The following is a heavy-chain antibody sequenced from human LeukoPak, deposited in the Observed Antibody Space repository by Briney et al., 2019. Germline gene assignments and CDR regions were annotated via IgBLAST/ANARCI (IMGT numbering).Heavy chain of an antibody. Sequence: GGSLRLSCAASGFTFSSYGMHWVRQAPGKGLEWVAFIRYDGSNKYYADSVKGRFTISRDNSKNTLYLQMNSLRAEGTAVYYCVPRKEWSCYMDVWGKGTTVTVSS. V-gene: IGHV3-30*02. CDR1: GFTFSSYG. CDR2: IRYDGSNK. J-gene: IGHJ6*03. CDR3: VPRKEWSCYMDV. D-gene: IGHD3-3*01.